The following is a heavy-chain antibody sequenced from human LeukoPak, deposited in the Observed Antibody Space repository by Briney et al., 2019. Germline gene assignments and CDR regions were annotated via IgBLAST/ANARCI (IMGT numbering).Heavy chain of an antibody. CDR1: GFTFDDYA. J-gene: IGHJ4*02. D-gene: IGHD5-24*01. V-gene: IGHV3-43*02. Sequence: GGSLRLSCAASGFTFDDYALHGVGQALGKGVEGISLINGDGVGTYYADSVKGRFTISRDNRKNTLFLQMNSLRGEDTALYYCVKEGPKSRWGHLGQGTLVTVSS. CDR2: INGDGVGT. CDR3: VKEGPKSRWGH.